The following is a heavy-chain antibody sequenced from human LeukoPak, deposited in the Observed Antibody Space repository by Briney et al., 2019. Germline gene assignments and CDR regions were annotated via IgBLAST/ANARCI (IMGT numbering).Heavy chain of an antibody. D-gene: IGHD1-26*01. Sequence: SETLSLTCAVYGGSFSGYYWSWIRQPPGKGLEWIGYIYYSGSTNYNPSLKSRVTISVDTSKNQFSLKLSSVAAADTAVYYCARDPYSGSYGAYYYYYMDVWGKGTTVTISS. CDR3: ARDPYSGSYGAYYYYYMDV. CDR1: GGSFSGYY. J-gene: IGHJ6*03. CDR2: IYYSGST. V-gene: IGHV4-59*12.